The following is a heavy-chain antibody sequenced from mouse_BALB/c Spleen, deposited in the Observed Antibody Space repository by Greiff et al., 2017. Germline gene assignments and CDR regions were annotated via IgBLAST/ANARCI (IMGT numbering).Heavy chain of an antibody. V-gene: IGHV5-12-1*01. Sequence: EVQLVESGGGLVKPGGSLKLSCAASGFAFSSYDMSWVRQTPEKRLEWVAYISSGGGSTYYPDTVKGRFTISRDNAKNTLYLQMSSLKSEDTAMYYCARAWRLLPPFAYWGQGTLVTVSA. CDR1: GFAFSSYD. CDR3: ARAWRLLPPFAY. J-gene: IGHJ3*01. D-gene: IGHD2-13*01. CDR2: ISSGGGST.